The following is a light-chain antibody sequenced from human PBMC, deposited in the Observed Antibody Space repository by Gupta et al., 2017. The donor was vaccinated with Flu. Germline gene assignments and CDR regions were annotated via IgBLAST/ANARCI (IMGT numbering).Light chain of an antibody. CDR3: CSYAGSYSFV. V-gene: IGLV2-11*01. CDR1: GSDVGGYNY. CDR2: DVS. J-gene: IGLJ2*01. Sequence: HSALPQPRSVSGSPGQSVTISCTGTGSDVGGYNYVSWYRQHPGEAPQLIVSDVSKRPSGVPDRFSGSTSGNTASLTISGLQVDDEADYYCCSYAGSYSFVFGGGTQLTVL.